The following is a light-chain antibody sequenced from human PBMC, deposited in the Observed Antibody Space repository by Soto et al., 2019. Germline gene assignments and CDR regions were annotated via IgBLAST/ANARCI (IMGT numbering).Light chain of an antibody. V-gene: IGKV3-15*01. J-gene: IGKJ4*01. CDR2: GAS. CDR1: QTVNNN. Sequence: EIVMTQSPATLSVSPGERATLSCRASQTVNNNLDWYQQKPGQAPRLLIYGASARATGIPDRFSGSGSGTEFTLTISSLQSEDFAVYYCQQYNRWPLTFGGGTKVEIK. CDR3: QQYNRWPLT.